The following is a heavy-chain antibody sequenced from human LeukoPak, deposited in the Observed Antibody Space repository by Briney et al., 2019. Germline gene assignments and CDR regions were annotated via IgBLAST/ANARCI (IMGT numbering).Heavy chain of an antibody. V-gene: IGHV4-61*02. D-gene: IGHD2-2*02. J-gene: IGHJ4*02. Sequence: PSETLSPTCTVSGGSISSGSYYWSWIRQPAGKGLEWIGRIYTSGSTNYNPSLKSRVTISVDTSKNQFSLKLSSVTAADTAVYYCARTLYPWNFDYWGQGTLVTVSS. CDR1: GGSISSGSYY. CDR3: ARTLYPWNFDY. CDR2: IYTSGST.